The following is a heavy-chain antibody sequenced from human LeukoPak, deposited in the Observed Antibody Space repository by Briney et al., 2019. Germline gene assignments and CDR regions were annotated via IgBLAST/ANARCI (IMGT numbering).Heavy chain of an antibody. Sequence: GGSLRLSCAASGFTFSNYWMNWVRQAPGKGLEWVANIKQDGSEKYYEDSVKGRFAIPRDNAKNLLYLQMNSLRAEDTAVYYCARGEFEPWGQGTLVTVSS. V-gene: IGHV3-7*03. CDR3: ARGEFEP. J-gene: IGHJ5*02. CDR1: GFTFSNYW. CDR2: IKQDGSEK.